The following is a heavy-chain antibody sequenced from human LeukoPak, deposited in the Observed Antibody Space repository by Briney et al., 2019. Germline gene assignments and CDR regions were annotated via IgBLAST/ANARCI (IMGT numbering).Heavy chain of an antibody. CDR1: GFTLSSFG. CDR3: AKNADTATIIYWYFDL. CDR2: ISDDGSNR. Sequence: GGSLRLSCTASGFTLSSFGMHWVRQAPGKGLEWVAVISDDGSNRYYADSVKGRFTISRDNSKNTLYLQMNSLRAEDTAVYYCAKNADTATIIYWYFDLWGRGTLVTVSS. D-gene: IGHD5-18*01. V-gene: IGHV3-30*18. J-gene: IGHJ2*01.